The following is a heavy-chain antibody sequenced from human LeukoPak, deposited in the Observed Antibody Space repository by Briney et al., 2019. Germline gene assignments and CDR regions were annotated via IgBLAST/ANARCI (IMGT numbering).Heavy chain of an antibody. CDR1: GFTFSSYA. Sequence: GGSLRLSCAASGFTFSSYAMHWVRQAPGKGLEWVVVISYDGSNKYYADSVKGRFTISRDNSKNTLYLQMNSLRAEDTAVYYCARAYDSSGYYYQLGPFDYWGQGTLVTVSS. J-gene: IGHJ4*02. V-gene: IGHV3-30-3*01. CDR2: ISYDGSNK. CDR3: ARAYDSSGYYYQLGPFDY. D-gene: IGHD3-22*01.